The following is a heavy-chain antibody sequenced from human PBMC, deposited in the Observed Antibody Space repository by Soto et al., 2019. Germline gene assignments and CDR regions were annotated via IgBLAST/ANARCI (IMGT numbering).Heavy chain of an antibody. CDR3: AREGENSKYIYRLSRFDP. CDR2: VIPVFGTA. Sequence: SVKFYCKASRVAFSKCIVTWVRQAPGLGLEWVGGVIPVFGTANYAQKFQGRVTITADESTSTSYMEVNNLRSEDTAVYYCAREGENSKYIYRLSRFDPWGQGTQVNVSS. V-gene: IGHV1-69*13. J-gene: IGHJ5*02. CDR1: RVAFSKCI. D-gene: IGHD3-16*01.